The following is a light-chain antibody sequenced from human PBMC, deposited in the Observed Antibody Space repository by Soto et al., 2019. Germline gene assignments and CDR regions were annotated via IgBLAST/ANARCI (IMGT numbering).Light chain of an antibody. J-gene: IGKJ1*01. CDR1: LSVSSY. V-gene: IGKV3-11*01. CDR3: QQRSSWPRT. Sequence: EIVLTQSPATLSLSPGERATLSCRASLSVSSYLAWYQQKPGQVPRLVIYDASNRATGIPGRFSGSGSGTDFTLTISSLEPEDFGVYYCQQRSSWPRTFGQGTKVEIK. CDR2: DAS.